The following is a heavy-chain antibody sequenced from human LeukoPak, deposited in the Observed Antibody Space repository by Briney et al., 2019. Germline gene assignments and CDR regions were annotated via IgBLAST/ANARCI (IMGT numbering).Heavy chain of an antibody. Sequence: PSETLSLTCAVYGGSFRGYYWSWIRQPPGKGLEWIGEINHSGSTNYNPSLKSRVTISVDTSKNQFSLKLSSVTAADTAVYYCARGRAMVTWGQGTLVTVSS. D-gene: IGHD5-18*01. J-gene: IGHJ4*02. CDR1: GGSFRGYY. CDR2: INHSGST. CDR3: ARGRAMVT. V-gene: IGHV4-34*01.